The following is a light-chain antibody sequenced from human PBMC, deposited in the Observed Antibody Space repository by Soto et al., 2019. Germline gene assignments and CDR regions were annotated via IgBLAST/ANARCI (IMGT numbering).Light chain of an antibody. V-gene: IGLV7-43*01. CDR3: LLYYDGAQV. J-gene: IGLJ1*01. CDR2: TIS. CDR1: TGAVTSDSY. Sequence: QAVVTQEPSLTVSPGGTVTLPCASSTGAVTSDSYPSWFQQKPGQAPRALIYTISNKHSWTPARFSGSLLGGKAALTLSDVQPEDEAAYFCLLYYDGAQVFGPGTKVTVL.